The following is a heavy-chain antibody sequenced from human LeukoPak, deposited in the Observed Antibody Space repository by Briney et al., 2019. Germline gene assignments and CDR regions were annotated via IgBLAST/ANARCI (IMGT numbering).Heavy chain of an antibody. J-gene: IGHJ4*02. Sequence: GGSLRLSCAASGFTFSSYAMSWVRQAPGKGLEGVAAIIGSGGSTYYADSVKGRCTISRDNSKNTLYLQVNSLRAEDTAVYYCAKRAFEGATVHNDYWGQGTLVTVSS. CDR2: IIGSGGST. CDR1: GFTFSSYA. D-gene: IGHD1-26*01. V-gene: IGHV3-23*01. CDR3: AKRAFEGATVHNDY.